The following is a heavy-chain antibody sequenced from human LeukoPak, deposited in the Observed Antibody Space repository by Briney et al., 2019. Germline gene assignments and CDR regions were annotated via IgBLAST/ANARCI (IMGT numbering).Heavy chain of an antibody. V-gene: IGHV3-23*01. CDR1: GFTFSSYG. Sequence: GGSLRLFCAASGFTFSSYGMSWVRQAPGKGLEWVSAISGSGGTTYHADSVKGRFTISRDNAKNSLYLQMNSLRAEDTAVYYCARDWPTIAAAGTIPEYFQHWGQGTLVTVSS. CDR2: ISGSGGTT. D-gene: IGHD6-13*01. CDR3: ARDWPTIAAAGTIPEYFQH. J-gene: IGHJ1*01.